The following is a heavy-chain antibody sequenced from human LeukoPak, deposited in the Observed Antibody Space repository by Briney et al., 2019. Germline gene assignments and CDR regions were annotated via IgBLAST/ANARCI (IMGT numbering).Heavy chain of an antibody. D-gene: IGHD6-13*01. CDR2: ASGDGGTT. CDR1: GFTFTKYA. J-gene: IGHJ3*02. V-gene: IGHV3-23*01. Sequence: GGSLRLSCAASGFTFTKYAMSWVRQAPGKGLEWVSTASGDGGTTYYADSVKGRFTISRDNAKNSLYLQMNSLRAKDTAVYYCASSSSWSDAFDIWGQGTMVTVSS. CDR3: ASSSSWSDAFDI.